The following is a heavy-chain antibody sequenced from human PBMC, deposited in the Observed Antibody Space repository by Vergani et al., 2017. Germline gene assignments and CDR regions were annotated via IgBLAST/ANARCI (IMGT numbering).Heavy chain of an antibody. CDR2: ISYDGSNK. V-gene: IGHV3-30*19. D-gene: IGHD2-2*01. Sequence: QVQLVESGGGVVQPGGSLRLSCAASGFTFSSYGMHWVRQAPGKGLEWVAVISYDGSNKYYADSVKGRFTISRDNSKNTLYLQMNSLRAEDTAVYYCARDIRRYCSSTSCWVPMDVWGKGTTVTVSS. CDR3: ARDIRRYCSSTSCWVPMDV. J-gene: IGHJ6*04. CDR1: GFTFSSYG.